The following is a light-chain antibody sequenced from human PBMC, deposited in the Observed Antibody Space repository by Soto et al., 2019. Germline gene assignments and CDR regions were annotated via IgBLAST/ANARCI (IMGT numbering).Light chain of an antibody. CDR2: EDN. CDR1: SGDIASNF. J-gene: IGLJ2*01. V-gene: IGLV6-57*04. CDR3: QSYDADFVI. Sequence: NFMLTQPHSVSESPGKTVTISCTRSSGDIASNFVQWYQQRPGSAPTAVIYEDNQRSSGVPDRFSGSIDSSSNSASLTISGLKTEDEADYYCQSYDADFVIFGGGTKLTVL.